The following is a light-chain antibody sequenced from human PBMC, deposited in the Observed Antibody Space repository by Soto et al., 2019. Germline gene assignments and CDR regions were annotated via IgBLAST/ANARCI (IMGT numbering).Light chain of an antibody. CDR2: GNN. CDR3: AAWDDSLTSEV. J-gene: IGLJ3*02. V-gene: IGLV1-47*02. Sequence: QSVLTQPPSASGTPGQRVTISCSGSSSNIGSSYVYWYQQLPGTAPKLPIYGNNQRPSGVPDRFSGSKSGNSASLAISGLRSEDEADYYCAAWDDSLTSEVFGGGTKLTVL. CDR1: SSNIGSSY.